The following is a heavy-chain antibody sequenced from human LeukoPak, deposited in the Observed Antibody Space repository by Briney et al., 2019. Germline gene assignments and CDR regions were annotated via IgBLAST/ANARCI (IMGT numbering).Heavy chain of an antibody. Sequence: PGGSLRLSCAASGFTFSDYYMSWIRQAPGKGLEWVSAISGSGGSTYYADSVKGRFTISRDNSKNTLYLQMNSLRAEDTAVYYCAKGGEPEGNRRITIFGVPKYYFDYWGQGTLVTVSS. D-gene: IGHD3-3*01. J-gene: IGHJ4*02. V-gene: IGHV3-23*01. CDR1: GFTFSDYY. CDR3: AKGGEPEGNRRITIFGVPKYYFDY. CDR2: ISGSGGST.